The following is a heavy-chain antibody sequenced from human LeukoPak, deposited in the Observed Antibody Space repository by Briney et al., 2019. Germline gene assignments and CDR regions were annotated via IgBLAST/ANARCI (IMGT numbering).Heavy chain of an antibody. CDR2: INRDATST. CDR1: GFPFSRFW. D-gene: IGHD1-1*01. J-gene: IGHJ4*02. CDR3: ARDAPSTLGY. V-gene: IGHV3-74*01. Sequence: GGSLRLSCAASGFPFSRFWMHWVRHVPGKGLEWVSRINRDATSTTYADSVKGRFSISGDNAKNTLYMEMNSLRVNDTAVYYCARDAPSTLGYWGQGTLVIVSS.